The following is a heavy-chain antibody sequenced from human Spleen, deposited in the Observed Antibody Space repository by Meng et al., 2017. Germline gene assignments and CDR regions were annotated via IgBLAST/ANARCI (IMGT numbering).Heavy chain of an antibody. CDR3: ARGPRITVAGGWFDP. CDR1: CGSISGYY. D-gene: IGHD4-11*01. V-gene: IGHV4-34*01. J-gene: IGHJ5*02. CDR2: INHSGST. Sequence: VQLYEVGTVLWKPSEALALTCAVYCGSISGYYWTWIRQPSGKGLEWIGEINHSGSTTYNPSLKSRVTISVDTSKNQFSLKLNSVTAADTAVYYCARGPRITVAGGWFDPWGQGTLVTVSS.